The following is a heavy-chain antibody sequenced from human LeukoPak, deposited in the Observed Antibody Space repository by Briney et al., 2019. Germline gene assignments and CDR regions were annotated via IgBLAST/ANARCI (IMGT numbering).Heavy chain of an antibody. CDR3: ARDPRGYDILTGYYDYYYYYVWTS. CDR2: ISSSGSTI. D-gene: IGHD3-9*01. Sequence: PGGSLRLSCAASGFTFSSYEMNWVRQAPGKGLEWVSYISSSGSTIYYADSVKGRFTISRDNAKNSLYLQMNSLRAEDTAVYYCARDPRGYDILTGYYDYYYYYVWTSGAKGPRSPSPQ. V-gene: IGHV3-48*03. CDR1: GFTFSSYE. J-gene: IGHJ6*04.